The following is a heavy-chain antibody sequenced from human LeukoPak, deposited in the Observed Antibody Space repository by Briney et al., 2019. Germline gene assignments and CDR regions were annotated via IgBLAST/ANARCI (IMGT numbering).Heavy chain of an antibody. V-gene: IGHV4-61*02. D-gene: IGHD4-11*01. CDR3: ASAVTVTTFGY. Sequence: PSETLSLTCTVSGGSISSGSYYWSWIRQPAGKGLEWIGRIYTSGSTNYNPSLKSRVTISVDTSKNQFSLRLSSVTAADTAVFYCASAVTVTTFGYWGQGTLVTVSS. CDR1: GGSISSGSYY. CDR2: IYTSGST. J-gene: IGHJ4*02.